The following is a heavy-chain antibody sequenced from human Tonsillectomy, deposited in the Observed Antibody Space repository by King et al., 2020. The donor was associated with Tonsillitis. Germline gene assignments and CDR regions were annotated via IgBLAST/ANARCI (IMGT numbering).Heavy chain of an antibody. Sequence: VQLVESGAEVEKPGASVKVSCKASGYTFTSYGISWVRQAPGQGLEWMGWMSTYNGNTNYAQKLQGRVTMTTDTSTTTAYMELRSLRSDDTAVYYCARDGADFGDFLGFAYWGQGTLVTVSS. CDR2: MSTYNGNT. J-gene: IGHJ4*02. V-gene: IGHV1-18*04. CDR1: GYTFTSYG. D-gene: IGHD4-17*01. CDR3: ARDGADFGDFLGFAY.